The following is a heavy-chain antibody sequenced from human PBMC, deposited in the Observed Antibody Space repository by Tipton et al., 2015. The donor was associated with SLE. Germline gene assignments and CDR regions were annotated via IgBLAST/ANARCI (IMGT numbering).Heavy chain of an antibody. V-gene: IGHV3-23*01. CDR3: AKDGTNCGGDCYFDWHFDL. D-gene: IGHD2-21*01. Sequence: SLRLSCAASGFTFNNYAMSWLRQAPGKGLEWVSAISSIGGSTYYADSVKGRFTISRDNSKNTLYLQLNSLRADDTAVYYCAKDGTNCGGDCYFDWHFDLWGRGTLVSVSS. CDR2: ISSIGGST. J-gene: IGHJ2*01. CDR1: GFTFNNYA.